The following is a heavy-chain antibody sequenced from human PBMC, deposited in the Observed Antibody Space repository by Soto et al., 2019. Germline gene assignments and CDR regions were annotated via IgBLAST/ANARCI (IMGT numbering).Heavy chain of an antibody. Sequence: PXETLSLTFTVSGGSISSSSYYWGWIRQPPGKGLEWIGSIYYSGSTYYNPSLKSRVTISVDTSKNQFSLKLSSVTAADTAVYYCVRQIRVIWFGELLNWFDPWGQGTLVTVSS. CDR1: GGSISSSSYY. CDR3: VRQIRVIWFGELLNWFDP. D-gene: IGHD3-10*01. CDR2: IYYSGST. V-gene: IGHV4-39*01. J-gene: IGHJ5*02.